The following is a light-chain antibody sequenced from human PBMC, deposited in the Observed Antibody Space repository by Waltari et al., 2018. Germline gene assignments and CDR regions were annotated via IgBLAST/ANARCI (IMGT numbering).Light chain of an antibody. J-gene: IGLJ3*02. V-gene: IGLV1-44*01. CDR1: SSNIGSNT. CDR3: AAWDDSLNAWV. CDR2: SNH. Sequence: QSVLTQPPSASGTPGQSVTISCSGSSSNIGSNTVNWYQQLPGTAPNLLIYSNHQRPSGGPDRFSASKSGTSASLAISGLQSGDGADFYCAAWDDSLNAWVFGGGTKLTVL.